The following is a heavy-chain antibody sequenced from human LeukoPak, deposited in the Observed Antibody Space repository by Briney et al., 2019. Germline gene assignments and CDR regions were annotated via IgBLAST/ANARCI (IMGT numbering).Heavy chain of an antibody. CDR3: LRLVVPAARGFYYGMDV. J-gene: IGHJ6*02. D-gene: IGHD2-2*01. V-gene: IGHV1-2*06. Sequence: ASVKVSCEASGYTFTGYYMHWVRQAPGQGLEWMGRINPNSGGTNYAQKFQGRVTMTRDTSISTAYMELSRLRSDDTAVYYCLRLVVPAARGFYYGMDVWGQGTTVTVSS. CDR1: GYTFTGYY. CDR2: INPNSGGT.